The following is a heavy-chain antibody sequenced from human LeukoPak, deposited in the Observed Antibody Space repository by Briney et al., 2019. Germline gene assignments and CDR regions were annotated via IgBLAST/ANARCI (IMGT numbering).Heavy chain of an antibody. D-gene: IGHD2-2*01. CDR3: ARVQRYCSGTSCSTYNWFDP. V-gene: IGHV4-4*07. CDR2: IYPSRSA. CDR1: GVSLNSYH. Sequence: SGTLSLTYHVPGVSLNSYHWHWLRQHPRQGHEWLRLIYPSRSANYNPSLKSRVTMSVDTSKTQFSLKLSSVTAADTAVYYCARVQRYCSGTSCSTYNWFDPWGQGTLVTVSS. J-gene: IGHJ5*02.